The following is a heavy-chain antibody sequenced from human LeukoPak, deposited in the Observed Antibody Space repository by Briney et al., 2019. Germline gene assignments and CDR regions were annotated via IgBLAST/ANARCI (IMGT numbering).Heavy chain of an antibody. CDR2: ISPDNGDT. J-gene: IGHJ3*02. CDR3: ARLRGGIYSSRDAFDI. CDR1: GYTFTTNG. Sequence: ASVKVSFRASGYTFTTNGISWVRQAPGQGLAWMAWISPDNGDTKYAQEFQGRLTVTTDTSTSTAYVELRSLRSDDTAVYYCARLRGGIYSSRDAFDIWGQGTMVTVSS. D-gene: IGHD6-19*01. V-gene: IGHV1-18*04.